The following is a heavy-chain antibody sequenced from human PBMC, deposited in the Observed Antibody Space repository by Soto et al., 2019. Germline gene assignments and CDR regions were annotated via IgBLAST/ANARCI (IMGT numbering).Heavy chain of an antibody. J-gene: IGHJ4*02. D-gene: IGHD3-9*01. CDR2: INHSGST. V-gene: IGHV4-34*01. Sequence: PSETLSPTCAVYGGSFSGYYWGWVRQPPGKGLEWIGEINHSGSTNYNPSLKSRVTISADTSKNQSSMKLSSVTAADTAVYYCASHPTYYDILTGYTPLDYWGQGTLVTVSS. CDR1: GGSFSGYY. CDR3: ASHPTYYDILTGYTPLDY.